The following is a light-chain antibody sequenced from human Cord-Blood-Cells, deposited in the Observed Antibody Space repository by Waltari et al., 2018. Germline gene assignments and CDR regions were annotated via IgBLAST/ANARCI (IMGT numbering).Light chain of an antibody. CDR3: CSYAGSM. Sequence: QSALTQPASVSGSRGQSITISCTGTSSDVGSYNLVSWYQQHPGKAPKLMIYEGSKRPSGVSNRFSGSKSGNTASLTISGLQAEDEADYYCCSYAGSMFGGGTKLTVL. CDR1: SSDVGSYNL. CDR2: EGS. V-gene: IGLV2-23*01. J-gene: IGLJ3*02.